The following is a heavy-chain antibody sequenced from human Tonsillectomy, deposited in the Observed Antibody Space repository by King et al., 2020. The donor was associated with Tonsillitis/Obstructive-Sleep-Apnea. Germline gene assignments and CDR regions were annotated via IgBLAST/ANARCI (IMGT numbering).Heavy chain of an antibody. J-gene: IGHJ4*02. Sequence: VQLVESGAEVKKPGASVKVSCKASGYTFTSYDINWVRQATGQGLEWMGWMNPNSGNTGYAQKFQGRVTMTRNTSISTAYIELSSLRSEDTAVYYCARVALRFLERSLDYWGQGTLVTVSS. D-gene: IGHD3-3*01. CDR2: MNPNSGNT. V-gene: IGHV1-8*01. CDR1: GYTFTSYD. CDR3: ARVALRFLERSLDY.